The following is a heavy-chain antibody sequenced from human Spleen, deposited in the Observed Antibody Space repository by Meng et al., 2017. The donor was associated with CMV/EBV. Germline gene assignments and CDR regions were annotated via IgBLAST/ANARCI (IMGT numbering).Heavy chain of an antibody. D-gene: IGHD1-26*01. J-gene: IGHJ1*01. CDR2: ISSSGSYI. CDR1: GFTFTNYW. V-gene: IGHV3-21*01. Sequence: GESLKISCAASGFTFTNYWMHWVRQAPGKGLEWVSSISSSGSYIYYTDSVKGRFTISRDNAKNSLYLQMNSLRAEDTAVYYCARSGWELRAEYFQHWGQGTLVTVSS. CDR3: ARSGWELRAEYFQH.